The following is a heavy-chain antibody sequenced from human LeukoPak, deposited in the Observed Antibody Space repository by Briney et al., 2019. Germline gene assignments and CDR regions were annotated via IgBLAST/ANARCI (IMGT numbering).Heavy chain of an antibody. CDR2: INPNSGGT. V-gene: IGHV1-2*02. Sequence: GASVKVSCKASGYTFTGYYMHWVRQAPGQGLEWMGWINPNSGGTNYAQKFQGRVTMTRDTSTSTAYMELSRLRSDDTAVYSCARWSSSWYNFDQWGHGTLVSVSS. CDR3: ARWSSSWYNFDQ. D-gene: IGHD6-13*01. CDR1: GYTFTGYY. J-gene: IGHJ4*01.